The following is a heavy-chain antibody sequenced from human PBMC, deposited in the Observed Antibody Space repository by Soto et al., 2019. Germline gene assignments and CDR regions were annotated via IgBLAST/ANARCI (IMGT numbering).Heavy chain of an antibody. V-gene: IGHV3-23*01. CDR2: ISGSGGST. CDR3: AKEGGSGWSGEDWYFDL. Sequence: GGSLRLSCAASGFTFSSYAMSWVRQAPGKGLEWVSAISGSGGSTYYADSVKGRFTISRDNSKNTLYLQMNSLRAEDTAVYYCAKEGGSGWSGEDWYFDLWGRGTLVTVSS. D-gene: IGHD6-19*01. CDR1: GFTFSSYA. J-gene: IGHJ2*01.